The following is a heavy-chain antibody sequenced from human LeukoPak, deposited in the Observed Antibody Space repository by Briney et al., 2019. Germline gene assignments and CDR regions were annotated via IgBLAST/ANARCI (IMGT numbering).Heavy chain of an antibody. D-gene: IGHD2-2*01. V-gene: IGHV3-48*01. CDR1: GFTLSESG. CDR2: ISESSRRI. Sequence: SGGSLRLSCTDSGFTLSESGMNWVRQAPGKGLEWVSYISESSRRIYYADSVKGRFTISRDDDKHSLYLQLNSLRTEDTAVYYCARGLDCSGTNWWGYYYFYMDVWGKGTPVTVAS. CDR3: ARGLDCSGTNWWGYYYFYMDV. J-gene: IGHJ6*03.